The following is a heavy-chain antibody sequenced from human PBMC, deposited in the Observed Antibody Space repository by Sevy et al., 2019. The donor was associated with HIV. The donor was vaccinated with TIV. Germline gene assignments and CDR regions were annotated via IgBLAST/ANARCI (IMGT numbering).Heavy chain of an antibody. D-gene: IGHD2-21*02. CDR1: GFSFSSYA. Sequence: GGSLRLSCAASGFSFSSYAMSWVRQAPGKGLEWVSSMTGSGGTIYYGDSVKGRFTISRDNSKSTLYLQMNSLRADDTAVYYCAKDGLYGGDFEYFQDWGQGTLVTVSS. CDR2: MTGSGGTI. V-gene: IGHV3-23*01. CDR3: AKDGLYGGDFEYFQD. J-gene: IGHJ1*01.